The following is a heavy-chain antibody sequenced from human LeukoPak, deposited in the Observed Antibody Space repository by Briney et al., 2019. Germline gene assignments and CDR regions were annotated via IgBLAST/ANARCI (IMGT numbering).Heavy chain of an antibody. Sequence: PGGSLRLSCAASGFTFSSYGMHWVRQAPGKGLEWVAFIRYDGSNKYYADSVKGRFTISRDNSKNTLYLQMNSLRAEDTAVYYCAKPDYGFYGDYGPDYWGQGTLVTVSS. J-gene: IGHJ4*02. CDR3: AKPDYGFYGDYGPDY. D-gene: IGHD4-17*01. V-gene: IGHV3-30*02. CDR2: IRYDGSNK. CDR1: GFTFSSYG.